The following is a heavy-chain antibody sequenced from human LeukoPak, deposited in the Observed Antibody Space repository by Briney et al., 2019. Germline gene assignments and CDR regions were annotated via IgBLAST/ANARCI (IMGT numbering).Heavy chain of an antibody. J-gene: IGHJ4*02. CDR1: GTDFRHFA. Sequence: GGSLRLSCADSGTDFRHFAFNWVRQAPGKGLEWVSAISGNGGSTYYADSVKGRFTISRDNSKNTLYLQMNSLRAEDTAVYYCAKGEREWLLKQYYFDYWGQGTLVTVSS. CDR3: AKGEREWLLKQYYFDY. V-gene: IGHV3-23*01. D-gene: IGHD3-3*01. CDR2: ISGNGGST.